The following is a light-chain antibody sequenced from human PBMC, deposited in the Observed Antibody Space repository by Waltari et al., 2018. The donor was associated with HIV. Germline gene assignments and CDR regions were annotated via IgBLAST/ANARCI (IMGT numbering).Light chain of an antibody. CDR2: GNA. CDR3: STWDFSLNSVV. J-gene: IGLJ2*01. Sequence: QSALTQEASVSGTVGQKVTLSCTGNSNNIGNYAVGWYQQISHGAPNTVVFGNALPPGIPGRFSGSKSGTIASLTISGLQPEDEAVYYGSTWDFSLNSVVFGGGTKLTV. CDR1: SNNIGNYA. V-gene: IGLV1-44*01.